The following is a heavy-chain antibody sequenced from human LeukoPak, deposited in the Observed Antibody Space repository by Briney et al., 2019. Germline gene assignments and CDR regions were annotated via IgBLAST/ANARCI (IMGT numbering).Heavy chain of an antibody. CDR3: TRDYGDYKGDY. Sequence: PGGSLRLSCTASGFTFVDYAVSWVRQVPGRGLEWVGFIRSKAYGGTSEYAASVKGRFTISRDDSKSIAYLQMNSLKTEDTAVYYCTRDYGDYKGDYWGQGTLVTVSS. CDR1: GFTFVDYA. CDR2: IRSKAYGGTS. V-gene: IGHV3-49*04. J-gene: IGHJ4*02. D-gene: IGHD4-17*01.